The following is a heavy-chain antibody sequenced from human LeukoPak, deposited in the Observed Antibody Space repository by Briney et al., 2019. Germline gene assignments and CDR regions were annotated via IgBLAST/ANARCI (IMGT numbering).Heavy chain of an antibody. CDR2: IKQDGSEK. D-gene: IGHD3-3*01. Sequence: GGSLRLSCAASGFTFNDYWMSWVRQAPGKGLEWVANIKQDGSEKYYVDSVRGRLTISRDNAENSLFLQMNRLRVEDTAVYYCTRDFGRSSYYFDFWGQGTLVTVSS. CDR3: TRDFGRSSYYFDF. J-gene: IGHJ4*02. V-gene: IGHV3-7*01. CDR1: GFTFNDYW.